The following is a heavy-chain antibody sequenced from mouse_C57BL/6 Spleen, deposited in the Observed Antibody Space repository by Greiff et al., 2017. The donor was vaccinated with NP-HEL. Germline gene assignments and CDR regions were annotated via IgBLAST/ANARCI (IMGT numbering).Heavy chain of an antibody. CDR2: IDPSDSYT. CDR1: GYTFTSYW. Sequence: QVQLQQPGAELVKPGASVKLSCKASGYTFTSYWMQWVKQRPGQGLEWIGEIDPSDSYTNYNQKFKGKATLTVDTSSSTAYMQLSSLTSEDSAVYYCARRLYSNYGYFDVWGTGTTVTVSS. J-gene: IGHJ1*03. V-gene: IGHV1-50*01. CDR3: ARRLYSNYGYFDV. D-gene: IGHD2-5*01.